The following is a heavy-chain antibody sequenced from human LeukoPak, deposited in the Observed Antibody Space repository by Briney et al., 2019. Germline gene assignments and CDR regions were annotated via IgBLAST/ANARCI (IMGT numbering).Heavy chain of an antibody. CDR3: ARKSYYDSSGYYSRRGFRFDY. CDR1: GGSFSGYY. CDR2: INHSGST. J-gene: IGHJ4*02. Sequence: RASETLSLTCAVYGGSFSGYYWSWIRQPPGKGLEWIGEINHSGSTNYNPSLKSRVTISVDTSKNQFSLKLSSVTAADTAVYYCARKSYYDSSGYYSRRGFRFDYWGQGTLVTVSS. V-gene: IGHV4-34*01. D-gene: IGHD3-22*01.